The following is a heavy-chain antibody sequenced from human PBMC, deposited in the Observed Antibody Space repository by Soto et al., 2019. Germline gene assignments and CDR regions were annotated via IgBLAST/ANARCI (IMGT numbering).Heavy chain of an antibody. CDR2: IYYNGIT. J-gene: IGHJ6*02. CDR3: VRDCSSTSCSRGYYYGMDV. Sequence: WTWIRQSPGKGLEWIGFIYYNGITNYNPSLKSRVTISLDTSTNQFPLKLSSVTAADTAVYYCVRDCSSTSCSRGYYYGMDVWGQGTTVTVSS. D-gene: IGHD2-2*01. V-gene: IGHV4-59*01.